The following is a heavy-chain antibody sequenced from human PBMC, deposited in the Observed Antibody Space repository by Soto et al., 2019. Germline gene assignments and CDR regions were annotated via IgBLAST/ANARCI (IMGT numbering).Heavy chain of an antibody. CDR2: ISGSGGST. CDR1: GFTFSSYA. CDR3: AKDRDSYGWYYYMDV. D-gene: IGHD5-18*01. J-gene: IGHJ6*03. Sequence: GGSLRLSCAASGFTFSSYAMSWVRQAPGKGLEWVSAISGSGGSTYYADSVKGRFTISRDNSKNTLYLQMNSLRAEDTAVYYCAKDRDSYGWYYYMDVWGKGTTVTVSS. V-gene: IGHV3-23*01.